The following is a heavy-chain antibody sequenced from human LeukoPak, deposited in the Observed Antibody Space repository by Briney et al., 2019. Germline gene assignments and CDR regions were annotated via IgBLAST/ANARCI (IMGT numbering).Heavy chain of an antibody. V-gene: IGHV3-33*01. CDR3: ARDLDSFARYVFEY. J-gene: IGHJ4*02. CDR2: IWYDGTNK. D-gene: IGHD3-10*02. CDR1: GITFSTYG. Sequence: GRSLRLSCAASGITFSTYGMNWVRQAPGKGLEWVASIWYDGTNKYYGDSVKGRFTISRDNSKNTLYLQMNSLRAEDTAVYYCARDLDSFARYVFEYWGRGTLVTVSS.